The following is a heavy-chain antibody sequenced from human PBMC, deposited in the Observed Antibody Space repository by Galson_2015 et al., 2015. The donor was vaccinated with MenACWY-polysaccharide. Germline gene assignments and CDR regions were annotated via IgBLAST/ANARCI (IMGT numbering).Heavy chain of an antibody. CDR2: ISGSGFSI. Sequence: SLRLSCAASGFTFSNYAMTWVRQAPGKGLEWVATISGSGFSIHHADSVKGRFTISRDNSKNTVFLLMNNLKAADTAVYYCAKNTSQAAGSAPYYYGLDVWGLGTTVTVSS. V-gene: IGHV3-23*01. CDR1: GFTFSNYA. D-gene: IGHD6-13*01. J-gene: IGHJ6*02. CDR3: AKNTSQAAGSAPYYYGLDV.